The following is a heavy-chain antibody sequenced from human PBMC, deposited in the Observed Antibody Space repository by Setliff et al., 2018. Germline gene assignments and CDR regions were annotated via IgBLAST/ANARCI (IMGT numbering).Heavy chain of an antibody. CDR2: SNHSGST. D-gene: IGHD2-2*01. CDR1: GESFSNNY. CDR3: ARGRMRGSCSGPSCTYDPFDI. J-gene: IGHJ3*02. Sequence: SETLSLTCSVYGESFSNNYWSWIRQPPGKGLEWIGESNHSGSTSYNPSLKSRLTMSVDTSKNQFSLKLTSVTAADTAVHYCARGRMRGSCSGPSCTYDPFDIWGQGTPVTVS. V-gene: IGHV4-34*01.